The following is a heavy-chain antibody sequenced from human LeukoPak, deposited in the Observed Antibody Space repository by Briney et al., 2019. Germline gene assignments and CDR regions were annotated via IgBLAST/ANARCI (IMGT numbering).Heavy chain of an antibody. CDR2: INPNSGGT. J-gene: IGHJ1*01. Sequence: ASVKVSCKASGYTFTGYYMHWVRQAPGQGLEWMGWINPNSGGTNYAQKFQGRVTMTRDTSISTAHMELSRLRSDDTAVYYCARGASTYYYDSSGLLGYFQHWGQGTLVTVSS. V-gene: IGHV1-2*02. D-gene: IGHD3-22*01. CDR3: ARGASTYYYDSSGLLGYFQH. CDR1: GYTFTGYY.